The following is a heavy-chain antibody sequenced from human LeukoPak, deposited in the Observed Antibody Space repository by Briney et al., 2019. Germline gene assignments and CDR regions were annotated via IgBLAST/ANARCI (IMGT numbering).Heavy chain of an antibody. CDR3: ARYGHYYDSSGYSLGS. D-gene: IGHD3-22*01. V-gene: IGHV5-51*01. J-gene: IGHJ4*02. Sequence: GESLKISCKGSGYSFTSYWIGWVRQMPGKGLEWMGIIYPGDSDTRYSPSFQGQVTISADKSIRTAYLQWNSLKASDLAMYYCARYGHYYDSSGYSLGSWGQGTLVTVSS. CDR1: GYSFTSYW. CDR2: IYPGDSDT.